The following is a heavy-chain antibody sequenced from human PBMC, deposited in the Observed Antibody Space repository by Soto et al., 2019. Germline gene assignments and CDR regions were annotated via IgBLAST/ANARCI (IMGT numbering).Heavy chain of an antibody. CDR1: GGTFSSYT. J-gene: IGHJ4*02. V-gene: IGHV1-69*02. CDR2: IIPILGIA. D-gene: IGHD6-19*01. Sequence: SVKVSCKASGGTFSSYTISWVRQAPGQGLEWMGRIIPILGIANYAQKFQGRVMITADKSTSTAYMELSSLRSEDTAVYYCARADSHGWSFDYWGQGTLVTVSS. CDR3: ARADSHGWSFDY.